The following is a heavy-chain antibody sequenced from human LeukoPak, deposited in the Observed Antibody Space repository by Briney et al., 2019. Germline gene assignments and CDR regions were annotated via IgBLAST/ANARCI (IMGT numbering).Heavy chain of an antibody. D-gene: IGHD5-12*01. CDR2: ISWDGGST. CDR3: AKDMGYSGYDWAYMDV. V-gene: IGHV3-43*01. CDR1: GFTFDDYT. J-gene: IGHJ6*03. Sequence: GGSLRLSCAASGFTFDDYTMHWVRQAPGKGLEWVSLISWDGGSTYYADSVKGRFTISRDNSKNSLYLQMNSLRTEDPALYYCAKDMGYSGYDWAYMDVWGKGTTVTVSS.